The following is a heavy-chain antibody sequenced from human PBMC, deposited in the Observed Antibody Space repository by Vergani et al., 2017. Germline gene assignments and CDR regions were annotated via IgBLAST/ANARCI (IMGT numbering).Heavy chain of an antibody. CDR2: IHNRGKT. V-gene: IGHV4-38-2*01. CDR3: ARGRGDNWYFDL. J-gene: IGHJ2*01. D-gene: IGHD3-10*01. Sequence: QVRLEESGPGLVKPSETLSLTCSVSGYSIGSGFYWAWIRQSPGEGLQWLTSIHNRGKTYHNPSLKSRVSVSLDTSKNRFSLNLTSVTATDTAVYYCARGRGDNWYFDLWGRGTLVTVSS. CDR1: GYSIGSGFY.